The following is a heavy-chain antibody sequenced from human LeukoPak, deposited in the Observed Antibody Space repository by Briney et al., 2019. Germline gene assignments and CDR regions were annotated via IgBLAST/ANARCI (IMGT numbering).Heavy chain of an antibody. D-gene: IGHD3-22*01. CDR1: GYTFTSYY. J-gene: IGHJ5*02. CDR3: AREVDYYDSSGYYYVRRNWFDP. CDR2: INPSGGST. Sequence: GASVKVSCKASGYTFTSYYMHWVRQAPGQGLEWMGIINPSGGSTSYAQKFQGRVTMTRDMSTSTVYMELSSLRSEDTAVYYCAREVDYYDSSGYYYVRRNWFDPWGQGTLVTVSS. V-gene: IGHV1-46*01.